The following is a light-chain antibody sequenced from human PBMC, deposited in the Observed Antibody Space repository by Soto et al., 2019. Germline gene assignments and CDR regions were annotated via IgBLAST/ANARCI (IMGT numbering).Light chain of an antibody. Sequence: EIVMTQSPATLSVSPGERATLSCRASQSVSSNLAWYQQKPGQAPRLPIYGASTRATGIPARFSGSGSGTEFPLTISSLQSEDFAIYFCQQYNNWPPDRTFGQGTKVEIK. J-gene: IGKJ1*01. CDR1: QSVSSN. V-gene: IGKV3-15*01. CDR3: QQYNNWPPDRT. CDR2: GAS.